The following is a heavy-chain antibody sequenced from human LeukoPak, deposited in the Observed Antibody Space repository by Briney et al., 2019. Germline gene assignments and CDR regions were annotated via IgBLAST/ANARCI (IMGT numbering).Heavy chain of an antibody. CDR1: GLTFSSYG. D-gene: IGHD2-15*01. J-gene: IGHJ6*02. V-gene: IGHV3-30*12. CDR2: ISYDGSNK. Sequence: TGRSLRLSCAASGLTFSSYGMHWVRQAPGKGLEWVAVISYDGSNKYYADSVKGRFTISRDNSKNTLYLQMNSLRAEDTAVYYCARNLGYCSGGSCQKRGMDVWGQGTTVTVSS. CDR3: ARNLGYCSGGSCQKRGMDV.